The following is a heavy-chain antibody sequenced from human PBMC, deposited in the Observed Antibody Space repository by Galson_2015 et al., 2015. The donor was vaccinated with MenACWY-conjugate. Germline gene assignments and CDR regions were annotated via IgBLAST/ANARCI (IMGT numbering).Heavy chain of an antibody. D-gene: IGHD3-16*02. CDR1: GFTFSSYA. V-gene: IGHV3-30*04. CDR2: ISYDGSNK. J-gene: IGHJ4*02. Sequence: SLRLSCAASGFTFSSYAMHWVRQAPGKGLEWVAVISYDGSNKYYADSVKGRFTISRDNSKNTLYLQMNSLRAEDTAVYYCARGGRMFDWLSLIDYWGQGTLVTVSS. CDR3: ARGGRMFDWLSLIDY.